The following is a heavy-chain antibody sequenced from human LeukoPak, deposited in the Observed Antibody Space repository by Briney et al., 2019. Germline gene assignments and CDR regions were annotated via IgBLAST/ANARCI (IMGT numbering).Heavy chain of an antibody. CDR1: GFTFSGYG. J-gene: IGHJ4*02. V-gene: IGHV3-33*01. CDR2: IWYDGSNK. Sequence: PGRSLRLSCAASGFTFSGYGFHWVRQAPGKGLEWVALIWYDGSNKYYADSVTGRFTVSRDNSKNTLYLQMNSLRAEDTAVYYCARDRYYDSSGYYNLGYWGQGTLVAVSS. CDR3: ARDRYYDSSGYYNLGY. D-gene: IGHD3-22*01.